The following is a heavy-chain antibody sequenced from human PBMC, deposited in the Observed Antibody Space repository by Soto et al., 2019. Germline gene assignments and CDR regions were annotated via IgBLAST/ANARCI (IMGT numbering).Heavy chain of an antibody. V-gene: IGHV3-23*01. CDR1: GFTLSSYA. CDR2: ISGSGGST. J-gene: IGHJ3*02. D-gene: IGHD3-22*01. CDR3: AKDLRGYYYDSSGYYPDAFDI. Sequence: GSLRLSCAASGFTLSSYAMSWVRQAPGKGLEWVSAISGSGGSTYYADSVKGRFTISRDNSKNTLYLQMNSLRAEDTAVYYCAKDLRGYYYDSSGYYPDAFDIWGQGTMVTVSS.